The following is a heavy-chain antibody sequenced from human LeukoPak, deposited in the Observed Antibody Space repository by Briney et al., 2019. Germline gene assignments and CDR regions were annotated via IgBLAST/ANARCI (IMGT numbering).Heavy chain of an antibody. Sequence: SETLSLTCTVSGGFISSYYWSWIRQPPGKGLEWIGYIYYSGSTNYNPSLKSRVTISVDTSKNQFSLKLSSVTAADTAVYYCARDRRYYDDFYGMDVWAKGPRSPSP. D-gene: IGHD3-22*01. CDR1: GGFISSYY. J-gene: IGHJ6*02. CDR3: ARDRRYYDDFYGMDV. V-gene: IGHV4-59*01. CDR2: IYYSGST.